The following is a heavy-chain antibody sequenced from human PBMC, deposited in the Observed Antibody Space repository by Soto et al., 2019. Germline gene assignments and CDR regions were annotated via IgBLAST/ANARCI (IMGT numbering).Heavy chain of an antibody. CDR2: IGTAGDT. Sequence: EVQLVESGGGLVQPGGSLRLSCAASGFTFSSDDMHWVRQATGKGLEWVSAIGTAGDTYYPGSVKGRFTIARENAKNSLYLQMNSLRAGDTAVYYCARGNHSSSWYEYYFDYWGQGTLVTVSS. V-gene: IGHV3-13*01. CDR3: ARGNHSSSWYEYYFDY. D-gene: IGHD6-13*01. CDR1: GFTFSSDD. J-gene: IGHJ4*02.